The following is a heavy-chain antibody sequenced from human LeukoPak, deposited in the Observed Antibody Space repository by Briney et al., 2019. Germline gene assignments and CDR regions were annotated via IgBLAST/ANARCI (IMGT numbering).Heavy chain of an antibody. Sequence: GASVKVSCKASGYTFTSYDINWVRQATGQGLEWMGWMNPNSGNTGYAQKFQGRVTMTRNTSISTAYMELSSLRSEDTAVYYCARSRIAVAGRRWFDPWGQGTLVTVSS. CDR1: GYTFTSYD. D-gene: IGHD6-19*01. J-gene: IGHJ5*02. CDR2: MNPNSGNT. CDR3: ARSRIAVAGRRWFDP. V-gene: IGHV1-8*01.